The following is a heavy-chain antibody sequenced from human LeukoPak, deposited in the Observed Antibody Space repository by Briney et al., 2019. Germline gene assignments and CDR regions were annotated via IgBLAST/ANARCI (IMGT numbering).Heavy chain of an antibody. CDR1: GGSISSGGYS. CDR2: IYHSGST. V-gene: IGHV4-30-2*01. J-gene: IGHJ5*02. CDR3: ARVGQYCGGHCYSERWFDP. Sequence: PSQTLSLTCAVSGGSISSGGYSWSWIRQPPGKGLEWIGYIYHSGSTYYNPSLKSRVTISVDRSKNQFSLKLSSVTAADTAVYYCARVGQYCGGHCYSERWFDPWGQGTLVTVSS. D-gene: IGHD2-21*02.